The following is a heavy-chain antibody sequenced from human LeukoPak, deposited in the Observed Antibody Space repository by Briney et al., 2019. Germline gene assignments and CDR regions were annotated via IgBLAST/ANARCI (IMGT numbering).Heavy chain of an antibody. J-gene: IGHJ4*02. D-gene: IGHD5-24*01. CDR2: MNPNSGDT. Sequence: ASVKVSCKASGCAFTSYDINWVRQATGQGLEWMGWMNPNSGDTGYAHKFQGRVTMTRNTSISTAYMVLSSLRSEDTAVYYCARISNMATTPDSWGQGTLVTVSS. V-gene: IGHV1-8*01. CDR3: ARISNMATTPDS. CDR1: GCAFTSYD.